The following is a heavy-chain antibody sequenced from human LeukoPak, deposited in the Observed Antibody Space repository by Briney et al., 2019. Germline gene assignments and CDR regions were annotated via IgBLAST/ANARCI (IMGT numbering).Heavy chain of an antibody. J-gene: IGHJ4*02. Sequence: GESLKISCKGSGYSFTSYWIGWVRQMPGKGLEWMGIIYPGDSDTRYSPSFQGQVTISADKSISTAYLQWSSLKAADTAVYYCARGKVGDYVWGSYRASKSFDYWGQGTLVTVSS. D-gene: IGHD3-16*02. CDR2: IYPGDSDT. CDR3: ARGKVGDYVWGSYRASKSFDY. V-gene: IGHV5-51*01. CDR1: GYSFTSYW.